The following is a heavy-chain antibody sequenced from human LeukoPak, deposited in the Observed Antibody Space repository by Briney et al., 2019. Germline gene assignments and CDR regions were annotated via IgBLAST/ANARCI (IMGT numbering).Heavy chain of an antibody. Sequence: PGGSLRLSCAASGFTFSSYWMSWVRQGPGKGLEWVANIKQDGSEKYYVDSVRGRFTISRDNAKNSLYLQMNSLRVEDTAVYYCARAYDILTGWLDYWGQGTLVIVSS. V-gene: IGHV3-7*03. D-gene: IGHD3-9*01. CDR3: ARAYDILTGWLDY. CDR1: GFTFSSYW. CDR2: IKQDGSEK. J-gene: IGHJ4*02.